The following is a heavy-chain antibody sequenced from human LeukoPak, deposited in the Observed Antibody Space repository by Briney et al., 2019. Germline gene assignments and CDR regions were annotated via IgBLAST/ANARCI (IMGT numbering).Heavy chain of an antibody. CDR1: GFTFSNYG. D-gene: IGHD3-10*01. V-gene: IGHV3-30*18. CDR2: ISYDGSNK. CDR3: ANGYYYGSGSYYKEAFDI. Sequence: PGGSLRLSCAASGFTFSNYGMHWVRQAPGKGLEWVVVISYDGSNKYYADSVKGRFTISRDNPKNTLYLQMNSLRAEDTAVYYCANGYYYGSGSYYKEAFDIWGQGTMVTVSS. J-gene: IGHJ3*02.